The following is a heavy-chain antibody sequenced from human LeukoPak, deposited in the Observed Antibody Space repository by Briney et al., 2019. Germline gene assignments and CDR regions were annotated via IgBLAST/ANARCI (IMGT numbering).Heavy chain of an antibody. V-gene: IGHV1-18*01. CDR3: AKTRYESSPPDL. CDR2: ISAYNGNT. J-gene: IGHJ2*01. Sequence: ASVKVSCKASDYTFTNFGITWVRQAPGQGLEWMGWISAYNGNTNYAQKLQGRVTMTTDTSTSTAYMELRSLRSDDTALYYCAKTRYESSPPDLWGRGTLVTVSS. D-gene: IGHD1-14*01. CDR1: DYTFTNFG.